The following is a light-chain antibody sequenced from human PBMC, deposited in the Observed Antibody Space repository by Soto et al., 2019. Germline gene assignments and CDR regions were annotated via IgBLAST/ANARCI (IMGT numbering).Light chain of an antibody. CDR2: VNNDGTH. CDR1: SGHSSYA. CDR3: QTWGTGIQV. J-gene: IGLJ2*01. V-gene: IGLV4-69*01. Sequence: QSALTQSPSASASLGASVKLTCTLSSGHSSYAIAWHQQQPDKGPRYLMKVNNDGTHSKGGGIPDRFSGSTSGAERYLTISSLQSEDEADYYCQTWGTGIQVFGGGTKLTVL.